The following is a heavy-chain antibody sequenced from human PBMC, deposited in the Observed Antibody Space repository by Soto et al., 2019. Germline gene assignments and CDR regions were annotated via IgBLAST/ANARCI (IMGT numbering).Heavy chain of an antibody. CDR3: AKAQAFDV. CDR1: GFTFSSYG. J-gene: IGHJ3*01. CDR2: ISPDGNSK. Sequence: QVQLVESGGGVVQPGGSLRLSCTASGFTFSSYGIHWVRQAPGKGLDWVALISPDGNSKFFVYSVKGRFTVSMDECKTTLYLQMNYLRAEDTAVYYCAKAQAFDVWGQGTMVTVSS. V-gene: IGHV3-30*18.